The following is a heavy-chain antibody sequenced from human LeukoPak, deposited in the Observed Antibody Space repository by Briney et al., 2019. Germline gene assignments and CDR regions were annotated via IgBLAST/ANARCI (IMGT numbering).Heavy chain of an antibody. D-gene: IGHD3-9*01. CDR3: ARVRAHNDILTGYYEDY. V-gene: IGHV4-31*03. CDR2: IYYSGST. CDR1: GDSISSGGYY. Sequence: PSETLSLTCTVSGDSISSGGYYWSWIRQHPGKGLEWIGYIYYSGSTYYNPSLKSRVTISVDTSKNQFSLKLSSVTAADTGVYYCARVRAHNDILTGYYEDYWGQGTLVTVSS. J-gene: IGHJ4*02.